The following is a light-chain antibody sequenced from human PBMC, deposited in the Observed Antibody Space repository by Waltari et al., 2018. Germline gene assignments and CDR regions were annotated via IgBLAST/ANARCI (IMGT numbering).Light chain of an antibody. CDR2: VAS. J-gene: IGKJ1*01. Sequence: EIVLTQSPGTLSLSPGERATLPCRASQSVSSSYLAWYQQKPGQAPRLLIYVASSRATGIPDRFSGSGSVTDFTLTISRLEPEDFAVYYCQQYGSSLWTFGQGTKVEIK. CDR3: QQYGSSLWT. CDR1: QSVSSSY. V-gene: IGKV3-20*01.